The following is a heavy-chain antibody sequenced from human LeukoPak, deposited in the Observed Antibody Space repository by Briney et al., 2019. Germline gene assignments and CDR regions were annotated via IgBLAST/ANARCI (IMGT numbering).Heavy chain of an antibody. CDR3: ARGVKLLLTYYYYYYMDV. D-gene: IGHD2-15*01. CDR2: INPNSGGT. CDR1: GYTFTGYY. Sequence: GASVKVSCKASGYTFTGYYMHWVRQAPGQGLEWMGWINPNSGGTNCAQKFQGRVTMTRDTSISTAYMELSSLRSEDTAVYYCARGVKLLLTYYYYYYMDVWGKGTTVTTSS. J-gene: IGHJ6*03. V-gene: IGHV1-2*02.